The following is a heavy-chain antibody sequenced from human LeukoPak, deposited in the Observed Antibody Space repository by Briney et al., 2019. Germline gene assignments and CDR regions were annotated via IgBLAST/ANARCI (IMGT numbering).Heavy chain of an antibody. CDR1: GFTFRSYE. Sequence: GGSLRLSCAASGFTFRSYEMNWVRQAPGKGLKWVSYISSSGSNIYYADSVKGRFTISRDNAKNSLFLQMNSLRAEDTAVYYCARADMATITVDCWGQGTLVTVS. D-gene: IGHD5-24*01. V-gene: IGHV3-48*03. CDR3: ARADMATITVDC. J-gene: IGHJ4*02. CDR2: ISSSGSNI.